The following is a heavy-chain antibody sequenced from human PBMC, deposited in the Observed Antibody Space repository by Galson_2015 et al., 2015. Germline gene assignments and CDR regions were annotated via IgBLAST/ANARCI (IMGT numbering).Heavy chain of an antibody. V-gene: IGHV3-7*03. Sequence: SLRLSCAASGFTFSSYWMSWVRQAPGKGLEWVSNIKQDGSEKYYVDSVKGRFTISRDNAKNSLYLQMNSLRAEDTAVYYCARDPERSQYSSGWYSFDYWGQGTLVTVSP. CDR1: GFTFSSYW. CDR3: ARDPERSQYSSGWYSFDY. CDR2: IKQDGSEK. J-gene: IGHJ4*02. D-gene: IGHD6-19*01.